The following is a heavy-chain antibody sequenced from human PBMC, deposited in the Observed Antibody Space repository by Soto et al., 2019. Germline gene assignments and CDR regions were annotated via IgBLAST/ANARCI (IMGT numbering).Heavy chain of an antibody. CDR1: GYKFITYG. Sequence: GSSVKVSCKASGYKFITYGITWVRQAPGQGLEWMGGISTYSGNTDYAQSLQDRVTMTTDTSTSTVNMEPGSLRSDDTAGYYCARGVVTKGLDGWG. CDR2: ISTYSGNT. V-gene: IGHV1-18*04. D-gene: IGHD2-21*02. CDR3: ARGVVTKGLDG. J-gene: IGHJ6*02.